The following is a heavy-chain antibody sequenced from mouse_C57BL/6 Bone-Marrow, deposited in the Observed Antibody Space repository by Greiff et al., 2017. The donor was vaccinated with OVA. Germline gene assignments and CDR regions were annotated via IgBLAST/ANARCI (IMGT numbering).Heavy chain of an antibody. V-gene: IGHV1-54*01. CDR1: GYAFTNYL. J-gene: IGHJ2*01. CDR2: INPGSGGT. D-gene: IGHD4-1*01. CDR3: AREAGMFDY. Sequence: VKLMESGAELVRPGTSVKVSCKASGYAFTNYLIEWVKQRPGQGLEWIGVINPGSGGTNYNEKFKGKATLTADKSSSTAYMQLSSLTSEDFAVYFCAREAGMFDYWGQGTTLTVSS.